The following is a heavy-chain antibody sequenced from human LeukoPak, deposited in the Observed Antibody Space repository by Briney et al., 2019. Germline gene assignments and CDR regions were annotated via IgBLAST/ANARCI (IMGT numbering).Heavy chain of an antibody. CDR2: IYPGDSDT. D-gene: IGHD3-22*01. CDR3: ARAPLDSSGNHWGVWFDP. V-gene: IGHV5-51*01. J-gene: IGHJ5*02. CDR1: GYRLTNNW. Sequence: GESLKISGKISGYRLTNNWIGWVRQVPGKGLEWMGLIYPGDSDTRYSPSFQGQVTFSVDASISTAYLQLSGLKASDTAIYYCARAPLDSSGNHWGVWFDPWGQGTLVTVSS.